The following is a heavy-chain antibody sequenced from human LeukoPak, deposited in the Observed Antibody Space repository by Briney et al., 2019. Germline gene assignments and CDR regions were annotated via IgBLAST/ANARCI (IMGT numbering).Heavy chain of an antibody. V-gene: IGHV3-48*03. CDR2: ISSSDSTI. Sequence: PGGSLRPSCAASGFTFSSYEMNWVRQAPGKGLEWVSYISSSDSTIYYADSVKGRFTISRDNAKNSLYLQMNSLRAGDTAVYYCARTIEMATISYFDYWGQGTLVTVSS. CDR1: GFTFSSYE. J-gene: IGHJ4*02. CDR3: ARTIEMATISYFDY. D-gene: IGHD5-24*01.